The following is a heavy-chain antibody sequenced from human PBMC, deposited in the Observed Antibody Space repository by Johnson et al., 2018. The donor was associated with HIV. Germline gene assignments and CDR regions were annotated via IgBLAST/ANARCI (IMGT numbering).Heavy chain of an antibody. V-gene: IGHV3-23*04. CDR2: ISGSGGTT. CDR3: ASGWGIAASDAFDI. J-gene: IGHJ3*02. D-gene: IGHD6-13*01. Sequence: VQLVESGGGLVQPGGSLRLSCAASGFTFSNYAMNWVRQAPGKGLEWVSTISGSGGTTYYADSVKGRFTISRDNSKNTLYLQMNSLRAEETAVYYCASGWGIAASDAFDIWGQGTMVIVSS. CDR1: GFTFSNYA.